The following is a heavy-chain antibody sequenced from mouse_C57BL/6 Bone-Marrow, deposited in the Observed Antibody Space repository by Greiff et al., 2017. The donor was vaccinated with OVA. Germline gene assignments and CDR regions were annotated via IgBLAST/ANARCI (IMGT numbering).Heavy chain of an antibody. Sequence: VQLKQSGAELVKPGASVKLSCTASGFNIKDYYMHWVKQRTEQGLEWIGRIDPEGGETKYAPKFQGKATITADTSSNTAYLQLSSLTSEDTAVYYCATYDYGSSLAWFAYWGQGTLVTVSA. CDR1: GFNIKDYY. CDR2: IDPEGGET. CDR3: ATYDYGSSLAWFAY. J-gene: IGHJ3*01. D-gene: IGHD1-1*01. V-gene: IGHV14-2*01.